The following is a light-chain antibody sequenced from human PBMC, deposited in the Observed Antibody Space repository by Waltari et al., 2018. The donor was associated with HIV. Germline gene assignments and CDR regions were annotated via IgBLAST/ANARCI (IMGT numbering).Light chain of an antibody. Sequence: QSALTQPASVSGSPGQSITISCTGTNSDIATYNYVSWYQQHPGKAPKLMIYEVTKRPSGVSSRYSGSTPASTASLTFSGLQPEDEVDYYCSSYRTASTLIFGGGTKLTVL. J-gene: IGLJ2*01. CDR2: EVT. CDR1: NSDIATYNY. V-gene: IGLV2-14*01. CDR3: SSYRTASTLI.